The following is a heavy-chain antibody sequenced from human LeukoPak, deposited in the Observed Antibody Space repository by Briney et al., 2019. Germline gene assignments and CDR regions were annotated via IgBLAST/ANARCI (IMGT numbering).Heavy chain of an antibody. CDR2: ISGSGGST. CDR1: XFXXXXXX. V-gene: IGHV3-23*01. Sequence: GXXXLXXXXXXFXXXXXXXXXVXQAPGKGXXXVXAISGSGGSTYYADSVKGRFTISRDNSKNTLYLQMNSLRAEDTAVYYCAKDREWELLGAFDIWGQGTMVTVSS. D-gene: IGHD1-26*01. CDR3: AKDREWELLGAFDI. J-gene: IGHJ3*02.